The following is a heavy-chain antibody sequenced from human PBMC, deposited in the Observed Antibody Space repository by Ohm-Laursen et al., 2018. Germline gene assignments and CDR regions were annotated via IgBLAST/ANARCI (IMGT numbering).Heavy chain of an antibody. CDR1: GFTFSSYS. J-gene: IGHJ6*02. Sequence: GSLRLSCAASGFTFSSYSMNWVRQAPGKGLEWVSSISSSSSYIYYADSVKGRFTISRDNAKNSLYLQMNSLRAEDTAVYYCARDREVYPTKNGMDVWGQGTTVTVSS. CDR3: ARDREVYPTKNGMDV. V-gene: IGHV3-21*01. D-gene: IGHD2-8*01. CDR2: ISSSSSYI.